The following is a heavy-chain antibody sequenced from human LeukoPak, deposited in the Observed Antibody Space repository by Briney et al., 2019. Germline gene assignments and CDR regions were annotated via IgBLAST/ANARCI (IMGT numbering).Heavy chain of an antibody. J-gene: IGHJ6*02. CDR2: INSDGSST. CDR3: ARELQHHVGMDV. Sequence: PGGSLRLSCAASGFTFSSYWMHWVRPAPGKGLVWVSRINSDGSSTSYADSVKGRFTISRDNAKNTLYLQMNSPRAEDTAVYYCARELQHHVGMDVWGQGTTVTVSS. D-gene: IGHD5-24*01. V-gene: IGHV3-74*01. CDR1: GFTFSSYW.